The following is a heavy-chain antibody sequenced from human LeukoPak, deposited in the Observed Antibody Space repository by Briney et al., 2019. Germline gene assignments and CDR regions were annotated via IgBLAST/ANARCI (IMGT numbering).Heavy chain of an antibody. Sequence: GGSLRLSCAASGFTFSDYYMSWIRQAPGKGLEWVSYISSSGSTIYHADSVKGRFTISRDNAKNSLYLQMNSLRAEDTAVYYCARGVAGATTSSMVFDYWGQGTLVTVSS. CDR1: GFTFSDYY. CDR2: ISSSGSTI. J-gene: IGHJ4*02. D-gene: IGHD1-26*01. V-gene: IGHV3-11*01. CDR3: ARGVAGATTSSMVFDY.